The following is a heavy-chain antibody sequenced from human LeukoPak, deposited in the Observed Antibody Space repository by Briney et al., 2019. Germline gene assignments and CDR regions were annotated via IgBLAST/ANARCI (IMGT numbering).Heavy chain of an antibody. J-gene: IGHJ4*02. Sequence: GGSLRLSCAASGFTFSNYWMSWVRQTPGKGLEWVAATSSSDAGTYHADSVRGRFTISRDNSKNTLYLQMNSLRAEDAAVYFCAKAPVTSCRGAYCYPFDSWGQGTLVTVSS. V-gene: IGHV3-23*01. CDR3: AKAPVTSCRGAYCYPFDS. CDR2: TSSSDAGT. D-gene: IGHD2-21*01. CDR1: GFTFSNYW.